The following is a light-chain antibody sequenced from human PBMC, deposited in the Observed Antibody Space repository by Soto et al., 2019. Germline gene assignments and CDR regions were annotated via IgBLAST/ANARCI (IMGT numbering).Light chain of an antibody. Sequence: EIVMTQSPATLSVSSGERATLSCRASQSVSSNLAWYQQKPGQAPRLLIYGASTGATGIPARFSGSGSGTAFTLTISSLQSEDFAVYYCQQYNKGPLTFGGGTKVEIK. CDR3: QQYNKGPLT. CDR2: GAS. CDR1: QSVSSN. V-gene: IGKV3-15*01. J-gene: IGKJ4*01.